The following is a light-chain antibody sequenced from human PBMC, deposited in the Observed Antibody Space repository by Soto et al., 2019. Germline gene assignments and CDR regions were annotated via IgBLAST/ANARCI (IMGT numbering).Light chain of an antibody. CDR3: QQSYSTLYT. CDR1: ESVTDNS. J-gene: IGKJ2*01. CDR2: GAS. Sequence: EIVLTQSPGTLSLSPGERATLSCRASESVTDNSLAWFQQKPGQPPRLLISGASSRAAGIPDRFSGSGSGRDFTLTISSLQPEDFATYYCQQSYSTLYTFGQGTNLEIK. V-gene: IGKV3-20*01.